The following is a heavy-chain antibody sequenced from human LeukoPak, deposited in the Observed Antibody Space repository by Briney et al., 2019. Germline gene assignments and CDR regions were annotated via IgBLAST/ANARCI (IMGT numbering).Heavy chain of an antibody. Sequence: PGGSLRLSCAASGFTFSSYSMNWVRQAPGKGLEWVSYISSSGNTKYYADSVKGRFTISRDNAKNSLYLQMNSLRAEDTAVYYCARGRSYDISTGYFPHYYYHGMDVWGQGTTVTVSS. CDR3: ARGRSYDISTGYFPHYYYHGMDV. CDR2: ISSSGNTK. J-gene: IGHJ6*02. CDR1: GFTFSSYS. D-gene: IGHD3-9*01. V-gene: IGHV3-48*04.